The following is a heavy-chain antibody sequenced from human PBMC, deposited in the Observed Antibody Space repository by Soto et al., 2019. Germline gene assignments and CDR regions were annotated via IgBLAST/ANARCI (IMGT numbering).Heavy chain of an antibody. CDR2: IYYSGST. CDR1: GGSISSYY. V-gene: IGHV4-59*01. D-gene: IGHD6-19*01. Sequence: QVQLQESGPGLVKPSETLSLTCTVSGGSISSYYWSWIRQPPGKGLEWIGYIYYSGSTNYNPSLKSRVTISVDTSKNQFSLKLSSVTAADTAVYYCARDRGAVAGSPFDYWGQGTLVTVSS. CDR3: ARDRGAVAGSPFDY. J-gene: IGHJ4*02.